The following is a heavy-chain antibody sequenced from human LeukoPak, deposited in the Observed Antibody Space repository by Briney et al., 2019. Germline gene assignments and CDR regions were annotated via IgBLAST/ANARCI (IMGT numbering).Heavy chain of an antibody. CDR1: GFTFSDFW. V-gene: IGHV3-7*01. Sequence: GGSLRLSCAVSGFTFSDFWMNWVRRSPGKGLEWVASINQNGGETSYVGSVKGRFTISRDNPKNSLYLQMSSLRAEDTAVYYCARDGTAPGLYFDLWGQGTLVTVSS. CDR3: ARDGTAPGLYFDL. D-gene: IGHD6-13*01. CDR2: INQNGGET. J-gene: IGHJ4*01.